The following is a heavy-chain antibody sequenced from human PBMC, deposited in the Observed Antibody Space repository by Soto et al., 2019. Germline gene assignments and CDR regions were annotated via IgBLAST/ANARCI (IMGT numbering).Heavy chain of an antibody. J-gene: IGHJ6*03. CDR3: ARESGGATATLDYYYFYMDV. Sequence: QVQLVQSGAEVKKPGASVTVSCRASGDTITGYYMHWVRQAPGQGLEWMGWINPNSGVTKYAQKFQGWVTMTRDTSIRTVYMQLSRLRSDDTAVYYCARESGGATATLDYYYFYMDVWGTGTTVTVSS. CDR1: GDTITGYY. V-gene: IGHV1-2*04. D-gene: IGHD5-12*01. CDR2: INPNSGVT.